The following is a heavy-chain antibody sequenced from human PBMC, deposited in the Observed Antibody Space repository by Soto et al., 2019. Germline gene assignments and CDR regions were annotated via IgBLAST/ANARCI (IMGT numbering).Heavy chain of an antibody. J-gene: IGHJ2*01. Sequence: EVQLLESGGGLVQPGGPLRLSCAGSGFTFINYAMNWVRQAPGKGLEWVSSISGGGDATFFADSVRGRFTISRDNSKNTVTLQMNSLGVDDTAVYYCARKILGSTSRPNYWYFDLWGRGTLVTVSS. V-gene: IGHV3-23*01. CDR2: ISGGGDAT. CDR1: GFTFINYA. D-gene: IGHD2-2*01. CDR3: ARKILGSTSRPNYWYFDL.